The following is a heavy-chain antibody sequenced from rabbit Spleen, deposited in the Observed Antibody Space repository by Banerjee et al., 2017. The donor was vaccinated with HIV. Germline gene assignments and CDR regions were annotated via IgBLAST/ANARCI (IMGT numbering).Heavy chain of an antibody. CDR2: IEPIFGRT. CDR1: GFDFSNYG. CDR3: ARGGGL. V-gene: IGHV1S7*01. J-gene: IGHJ4*01. Sequence: QSLEESGGGLVKPGGSLKLSCKASGFDFSNYGVSWVRQTPGKGLEWIGYIEPIFGRTYYASWVDGRFSISRESTQNTVSLQLNSLTAADTATYFCARGGGLWGPGTLVTVS.